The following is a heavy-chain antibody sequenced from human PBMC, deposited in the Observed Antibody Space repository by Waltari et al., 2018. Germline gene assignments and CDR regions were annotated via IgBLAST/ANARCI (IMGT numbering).Heavy chain of an antibody. CDR1: GGSISSYY. Sequence: QVQLQESGPGLVTPSETLSLTCTVSGGSISSYYWSWIRQPPGKGLEWIGYIYYSGSTNYNPALKSRVTISVDTSKNQFSLKLSSVTAADTAVYYCARVPEDYDFWSLYFDYWGQGTLVTVSS. D-gene: IGHD3-3*01. CDR2: IYYSGST. J-gene: IGHJ4*02. V-gene: IGHV4-59*01. CDR3: ARVPEDYDFWSLYFDY.